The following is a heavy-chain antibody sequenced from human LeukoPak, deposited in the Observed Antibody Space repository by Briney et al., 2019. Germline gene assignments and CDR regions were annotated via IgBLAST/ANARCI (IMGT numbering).Heavy chain of an antibody. CDR1: GFNFSTYS. D-gene: IGHD6-19*01. V-gene: IGHV3-21*01. Sequence: GGSLRLSCAASGFNFSTYSMNWVRQAPGKGLEWASSISSGSIYIYYADSVKGRFTISRDNAKNSLYLQMNSLRVEDTAVYYCARDLGIAVADPDHWGPGTLVTVSS. CDR2: ISSGSIYI. J-gene: IGHJ4*02. CDR3: ARDLGIAVADPDH.